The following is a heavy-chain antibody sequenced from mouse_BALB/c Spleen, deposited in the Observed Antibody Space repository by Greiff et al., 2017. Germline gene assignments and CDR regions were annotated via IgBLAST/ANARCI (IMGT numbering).Heavy chain of an antibody. CDR1: GFNIKDTY. V-gene: IGHV14-3*02. CDR3: ASHGYGDAMDY. J-gene: IGHJ4*01. CDR2: IDPANGNT. Sequence: EVQLQQSGAELVKPGASVKLSCTASGFNIKDTYMHWVKQRPEQGLERIGRIDPANGNTKYDPKFQGKATITADTSSNTAYLQLSSLTSEDTAVYYCASHGYGDAMDYWGQGTSVTVSS. D-gene: IGHD2-2*01.